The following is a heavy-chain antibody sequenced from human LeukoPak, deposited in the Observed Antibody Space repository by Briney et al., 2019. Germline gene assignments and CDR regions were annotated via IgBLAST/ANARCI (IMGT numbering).Heavy chain of an antibody. D-gene: IGHD3-3*01. J-gene: IGHJ4*02. CDR1: GGSFSGYY. Sequence: SETLSLTCAVYGGSFSGYYWSWIRQPPGKGLEWIGEINHSGSTNYNPSLKSRVTISVDTSKNQFSLKLSSVTAADTAVYYCADFWSGYYSGGYWGQGTLVTVSS. CDR2: INHSGST. V-gene: IGHV4-34*01. CDR3: ADFWSGYYSGGY.